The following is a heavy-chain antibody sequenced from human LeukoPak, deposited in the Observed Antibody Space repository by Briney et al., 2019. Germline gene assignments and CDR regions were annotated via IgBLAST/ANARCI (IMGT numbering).Heavy chain of an antibody. CDR2: ISYDGSNS. J-gene: IGHJ2*01. CDR1: GFTFSSSA. CDR3: ARARGGAAAPFDL. V-gene: IGHV3-30-3*01. Sequence: GRSLRLSCAASGFTFSSSAVHWVRQAPGKGLEWVAAISYDGSNSYYSDSVKGRFTISRDDSKDTMYLQVNSLRPEDTGIYYCARARGGAAAPFDLWGRGTLVTVSS. D-gene: IGHD6-25*01.